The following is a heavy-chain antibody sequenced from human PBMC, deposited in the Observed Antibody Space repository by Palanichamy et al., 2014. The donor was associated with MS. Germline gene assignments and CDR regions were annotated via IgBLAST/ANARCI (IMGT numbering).Heavy chain of an antibody. J-gene: IGHJ6*02. CDR2: ISWNSGSI. V-gene: IGHV3-9*01. CDR1: GFTFDDYA. D-gene: IGHD6-19*01. Sequence: EVQLVESGGGLVQPGRSLRLSCAASGFTFDDYAMHWVRQAPGKGLEWVSGISWNSGSIGYADSVKGRFTISRDNAKNSLYLQMNSLRAEDTALYYCAKDRRGSGYYYYGMDVWGQGTTVTVSS. CDR3: AKDRRGSGYYYYGMDV.